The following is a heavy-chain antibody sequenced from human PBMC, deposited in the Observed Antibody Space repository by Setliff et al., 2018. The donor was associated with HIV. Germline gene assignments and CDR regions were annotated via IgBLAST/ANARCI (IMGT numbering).Heavy chain of an antibody. V-gene: IGHV3-74*01. CDR2: INSDGSST. CDR1: GFTFSSYW. D-gene: IGHD6-19*01. Sequence: PGGSLRLSCAASGFTFSSYWMHWVRQAPGKGLVWVSRINSDGSSTSYADSVKGRFTISRDNAKSTLYLQMNSLRAEDTAVYYCARAVHSGWYYFDYWGQGTLVTVSS. J-gene: IGHJ4*02. CDR3: ARAVHSGWYYFDY.